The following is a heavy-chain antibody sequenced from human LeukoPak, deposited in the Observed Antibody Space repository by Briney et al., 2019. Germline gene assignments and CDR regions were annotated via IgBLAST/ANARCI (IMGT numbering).Heavy chain of an antibody. V-gene: IGHV3-30*04. Sequence: GGSLRLSCAASGFTFSSYAMHWVRQAPGKGLEWVAVISYDGSNKYYADSVKGRFTISRDNSKNTLYLQMNSLRAEDTAIYYCAKKTGHSSGWYWDYWGLGTLVTVSS. D-gene: IGHD6-19*01. CDR2: ISYDGSNK. CDR1: GFTFSSYA. CDR3: AKKTGHSSGWYWDY. J-gene: IGHJ4*02.